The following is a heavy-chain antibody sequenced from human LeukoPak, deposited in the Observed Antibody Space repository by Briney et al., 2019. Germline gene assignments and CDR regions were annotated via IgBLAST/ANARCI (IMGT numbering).Heavy chain of an antibody. CDR3: ASRSTGYSSGWYDGDAFDI. V-gene: IGHV1-69*05. CDR1: RGTFSSYA. J-gene: IGHJ3*02. D-gene: IGHD6-19*01. CDR2: IIPIFGTA. Sequence: ASVKVSCKASRGTFSSYAISWVRQAPGQGLEWMGGIIPIFGTANYAQKFQGRVTITTDESTSTAYMELSSLRSEDTAVYYCASRSTGYSSGWYDGDAFDIWGQGTMVTVSS.